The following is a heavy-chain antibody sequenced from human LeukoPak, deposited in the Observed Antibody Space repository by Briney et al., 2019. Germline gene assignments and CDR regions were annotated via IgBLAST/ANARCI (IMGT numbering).Heavy chain of an antibody. V-gene: IGHV3-7*03. J-gene: IGHJ4*02. Sequence: GGSLRLSCAASGFTFSSYWMSWVRQAPGKGLEWVANIKQDGSEKYYVDSVKGRFTISRDNAKNSLYLQINSLRVEDTAVYYCARDQLGAVLYFDYWGQGALVTVSS. CDR1: GFTFSSYW. D-gene: IGHD1-1*01. CDR2: IKQDGSEK. CDR3: ARDQLGAVLYFDY.